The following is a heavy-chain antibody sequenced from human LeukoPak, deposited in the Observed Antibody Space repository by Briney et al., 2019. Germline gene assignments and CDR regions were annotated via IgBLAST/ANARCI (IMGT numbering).Heavy chain of an antibody. CDR3: ARLVCGGGSCPAEFDY. V-gene: IGHV4-30-2*03. D-gene: IGHD2-15*01. J-gene: IGHJ4*02. Sequence: SQTLSLTCAVSGGSISSGGYSWSWIRQPPGKGLEWIGYIYYSRSTYYNPSLKSRVTISIDMSKNQFSLKLSSVTATDTAVYYCARLVCGGGSCPAEFDYWGQGTLVTVSS. CDR2: IYYSRST. CDR1: GGSISSGGYS.